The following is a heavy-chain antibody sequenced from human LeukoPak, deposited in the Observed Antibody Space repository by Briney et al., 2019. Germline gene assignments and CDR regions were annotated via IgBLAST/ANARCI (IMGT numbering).Heavy chain of an antibody. D-gene: IGHD3-22*01. J-gene: IGHJ5*02. CDR1: GFIFNDYY. Sequence: GGSLRLSCAASGFIFNDYYIDWVRQAPGKGLEWVGRIRSNSDGGTIDYAAPVKGRFTLSRDDSKTTLYLQMNSLQTEDTAVYYCATDFYDTTWGQGTLVTVSS. CDR2: IRSNSDGGTI. V-gene: IGHV3-15*07. CDR3: ATDFYDTT.